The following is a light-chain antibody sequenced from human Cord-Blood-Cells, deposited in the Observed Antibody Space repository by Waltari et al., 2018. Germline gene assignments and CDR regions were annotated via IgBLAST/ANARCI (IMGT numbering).Light chain of an antibody. CDR2: WAS. J-gene: IGKJ4*01. Sequence: DIVMTQSPDSLAVSLGERATINWKSSQIVLYSSNNKNYLAWYQQKPGQPPKLLIYWASTRESGVPDRFSGSGSGTDFTLTISSLQAEDVAVYYCQQYYSTPLTFGGGTKVEIK. CDR3: QQYYSTPLT. CDR1: QIVLYSSNNKNY. V-gene: IGKV4-1*01.